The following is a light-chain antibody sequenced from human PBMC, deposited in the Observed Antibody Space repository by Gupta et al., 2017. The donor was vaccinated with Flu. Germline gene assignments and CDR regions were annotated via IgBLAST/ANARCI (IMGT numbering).Light chain of an antibody. CDR3: QQYESDART. CDR2: CAS. Sequence: SATVEDRATLRRRDRNGISNYLAWYQQKPGRAPSLLISCASTGERGIPARFSGSGSGTDFTLTISSLQPEDLALYYCQQYESDARTFGQGTKMDIK. CDR1: NGISNY. J-gene: IGKJ5*01. V-gene: IGKV1-9*01.